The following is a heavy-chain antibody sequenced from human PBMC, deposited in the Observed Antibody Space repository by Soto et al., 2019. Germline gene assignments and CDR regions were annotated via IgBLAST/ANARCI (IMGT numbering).Heavy chain of an antibody. CDR3: ARDRWNDYYYYGMDV. J-gene: IGHJ6*02. Sequence: RGSLRLSCAASGFTFSSYAMHWVRQAPGKGLEYVSAISSNGGSTYYANSVKGRFTISRDNSKNTLYLQMGSLRAEDMAVYYCARDRWNDYYYYGMDVWGQGTTVTVSS. CDR2: ISSNGGST. V-gene: IGHV3-64*01. CDR1: GFTFSSYA. D-gene: IGHD1-1*01.